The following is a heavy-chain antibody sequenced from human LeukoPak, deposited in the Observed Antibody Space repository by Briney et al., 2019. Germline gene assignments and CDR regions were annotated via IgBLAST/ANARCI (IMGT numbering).Heavy chain of an antibody. CDR1: GFTVSSNY. CDR2: IYSGGST. V-gene: IGHV3-53*01. D-gene: IGHD3-22*01. CDR3: ARVGDSSGYPFDY. J-gene: IGHJ4*02. Sequence: GGSLRLSCAASGFTVSSNYMSWVRQAPGKGLVWVSVIYSGGSTYYADSVKGRFTISRDNSKNTLYLQMNSLRAEDTAVYYCARVGDSSGYPFDYWGQGTLVTVSS.